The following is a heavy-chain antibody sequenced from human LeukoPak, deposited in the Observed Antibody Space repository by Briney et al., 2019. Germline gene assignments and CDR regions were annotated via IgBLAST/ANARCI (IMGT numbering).Heavy chain of an antibody. Sequence: GGSLRLSCAASGFTFSNYGMNWVRQAPGKGLEWVSRISGTGGTTFYADSVKGRFTISRDNSKNTLYLQVNSLSVEDTAVYYCIVFGDSNHWGQGTLVTVSS. V-gene: IGHV3-23*01. CDR1: GFTFSNYG. D-gene: IGHD4-17*01. CDR3: IVFGDSNH. CDR2: ISGTGGTT. J-gene: IGHJ5*02.